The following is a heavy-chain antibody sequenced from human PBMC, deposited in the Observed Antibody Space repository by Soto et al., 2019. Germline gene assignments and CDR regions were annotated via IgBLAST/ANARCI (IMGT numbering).Heavy chain of an antibody. V-gene: IGHV4-30-4*01. J-gene: IGHJ5*02. CDR1: GGSINSTDYY. CDR2: IYYTGHT. Sequence: SETLSLTCTVSGGSINSTDYYWNWIRQPPGKGLEWIGYIYYTGHTYYNPSLKSRVTISVDTSKNQFSLKLTSVTAADTAVYYCARQGTTGATNWFDPWGQGTLVTV. D-gene: IGHD1-1*01. CDR3: ARQGTTGATNWFDP.